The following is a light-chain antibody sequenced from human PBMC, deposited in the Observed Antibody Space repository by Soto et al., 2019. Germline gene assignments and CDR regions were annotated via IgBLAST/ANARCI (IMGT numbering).Light chain of an antibody. CDR2: DFI. CDR1: SSYVGSYNL. J-gene: IGLJ1*01. V-gene: IGLV2-23*02. Sequence: LTQPASVSGSPGQSITISCTGTSSYVGSYNLVSFYQQHPVKAPKLMIYDFIKLPSVVSNRFSCSKSGNTASLTISGXQAEDEDDYDCRSYAGSSPRVFGTGTKVTVL. CDR3: RSYAGSSPRV.